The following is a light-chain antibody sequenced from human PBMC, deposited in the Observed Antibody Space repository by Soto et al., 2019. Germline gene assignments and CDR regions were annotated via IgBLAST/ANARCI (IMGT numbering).Light chain of an antibody. CDR3: SSYAGSDNFV. CDR2: EVN. CDR1: SSDVGGYNY. J-gene: IGLJ1*01. V-gene: IGLV2-8*01. Sequence: QSALTQPPSASGSPGQSVIISCTGTSSDVGGYNYVSWYQQHPGKAPKLMIYEVNKRPSGVPDRFSGSKSGNSASLTVSGLQAEDEADYYCSSYAGSDNFVFGTGTKLTVL.